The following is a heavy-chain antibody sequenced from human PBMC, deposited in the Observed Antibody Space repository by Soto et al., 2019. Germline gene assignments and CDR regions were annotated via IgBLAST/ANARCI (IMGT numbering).Heavy chain of an antibody. V-gene: IGHV3-30-3*01. CDR2: ISYDGNNK. CDR3: ARVWQLPDY. J-gene: IGHJ4*02. D-gene: IGHD2-15*01. CDR1: GFTFSTYA. Sequence: QVQLVESGGGVVQPGRSLRLSCAASGFTFSTYAMHWVRQAPGKGLEWVAVISYDGNNKYYADSVKGRFTISRDNSKNTLYLQMNGLRAEDTAVYYCARVWQLPDYWGQGTLVTVSS.